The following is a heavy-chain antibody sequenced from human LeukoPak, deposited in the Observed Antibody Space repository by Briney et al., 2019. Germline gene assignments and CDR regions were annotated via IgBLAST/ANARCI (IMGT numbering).Heavy chain of an antibody. D-gene: IGHD2/OR15-2a*01. Sequence: GGSLRLSCAASGFGFGAYAMIWVRQAPGKGLEWVSLIHNDAATTYYADSVRGRFTVSRDNTKNTLYLEMNSLRAEDTAVYYCAKGKGGTSFNYCFDYWGQGTPVSVSS. J-gene: IGHJ4*02. CDR1: GFGFGAYA. CDR3: AKGKGGTSFNYCFDY. V-gene: IGHV3-23*03. CDR2: IHNDAATT.